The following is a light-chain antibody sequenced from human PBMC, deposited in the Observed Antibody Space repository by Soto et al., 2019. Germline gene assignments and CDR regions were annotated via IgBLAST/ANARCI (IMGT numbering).Light chain of an antibody. CDR3: QQYNSYSIT. CDR2: DAS. J-gene: IGKJ5*01. CDR1: QSISSW. V-gene: IGKV1-5*01. Sequence: DIQMTQSPSTLYASVGDRVTITFRASQSISSWLAWYQQKPGKAPKLLIYDASSLESGVPSRFSGSGSGTEFTLTISSLQPDDFATYYCQQYNSYSITFGQGTRLEI.